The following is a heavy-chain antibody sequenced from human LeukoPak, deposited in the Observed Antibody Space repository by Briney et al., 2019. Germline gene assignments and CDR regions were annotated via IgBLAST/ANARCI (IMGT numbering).Heavy chain of an antibody. J-gene: IGHJ4*02. CDR3: ATDPPFGAYDSSGTDY. D-gene: IGHD3-22*01. V-gene: IGHV3-30-3*01. CDR2: ISYDGSNK. Sequence: PGGSLRLSCAASGFTFSSYAMHWVRQAPGKGLEWVAVISYDGSNKYYADSVKGRFTISRDNSKNTLYLQMNSLRAEDTAVYYCATDPPFGAYDSSGTDYWGQGTLVTVSS. CDR1: GFTFSSYA.